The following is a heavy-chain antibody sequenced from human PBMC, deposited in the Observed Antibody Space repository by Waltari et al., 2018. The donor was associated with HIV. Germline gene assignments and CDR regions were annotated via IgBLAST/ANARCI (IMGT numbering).Heavy chain of an antibody. CDR1: VYPFIDYG. D-gene: IGHD1-7*01. Sequence: QVQLEQSGAEVKKPGASVKVSCKASVYPFIDYGISWVRQAPGQGLEWMGWISTYNGHANYAQNFQGRVTMTTDTSTRTAYMELRSLRSDDTAVYYCARDITGATFADGMDVWGQGTTVIVSS. V-gene: IGHV1-18*01. CDR2: ISTYNGHA. J-gene: IGHJ6*02. CDR3: ARDITGATFADGMDV.